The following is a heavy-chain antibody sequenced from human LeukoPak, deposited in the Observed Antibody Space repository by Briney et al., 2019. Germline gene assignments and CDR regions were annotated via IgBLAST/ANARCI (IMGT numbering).Heavy chain of an antibody. D-gene: IGHD3-10*02. CDR1: GCTFSSYA. Sequence: GRSLRLSCAASGCTFSSYALHWVRQAPGKGLEWVAVISYDGSNKYYADSVQGRFTIFRDNSKNTLYLQMNSLRAEDTAMYYCARALCDNNRCSSYFDSWGQGTLVTVSS. V-gene: IGHV3-30-3*01. CDR2: ISYDGSNK. CDR3: ARALCDNNRCSSYFDS. J-gene: IGHJ4*02.